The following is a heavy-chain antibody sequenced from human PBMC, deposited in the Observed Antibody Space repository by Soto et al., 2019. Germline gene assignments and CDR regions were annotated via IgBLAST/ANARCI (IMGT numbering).Heavy chain of an antibody. J-gene: IGHJ6*02. Sequence: ASVKVSCKASGYTFTSYYMHWVRQAPGQGLEWMGIINPSGGSTSYAQKFQGRVTVTRDTSTSTVYMELSSLRSEDTAVYYCARAAYSSSWYRWYYGMDVWGQGTTVTVSS. V-gene: IGHV1-46*01. D-gene: IGHD6-13*01. CDR1: GYTFTSYY. CDR3: ARAAYSSSWYRWYYGMDV. CDR2: INPSGGST.